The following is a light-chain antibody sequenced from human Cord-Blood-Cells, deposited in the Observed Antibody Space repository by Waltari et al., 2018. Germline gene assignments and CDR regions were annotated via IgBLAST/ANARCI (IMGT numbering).Light chain of an antibody. Sequence: EIVMTHTQATLSVSPGERATPSCSASQGVSSNLAWYQQKPGPAPRLLIYGASTRATGTPARFSGSGSGTEFTLTISSLLSEDVAVYSCQQYNNWPPITFGQGTRLEIK. J-gene: IGKJ5*01. CDR3: QQYNNWPPIT. CDR2: GAS. V-gene: IGKV3-15*01. CDR1: QGVSSN.